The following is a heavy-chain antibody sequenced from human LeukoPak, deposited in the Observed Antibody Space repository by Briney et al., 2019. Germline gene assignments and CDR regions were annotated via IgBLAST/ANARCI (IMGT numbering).Heavy chain of an antibody. J-gene: IGHJ4*02. D-gene: IGHD2-15*01. Sequence: SETLTWSYAVSGGSDRAEDWNWIRQPPGKGLEWIGYIYYSGDTKCNPSLKSRVTLSVDTSKNQFSLKLTSVTAADTAVYYCARHQRGYCSGGNCPGYFDYQGLGNVSTVSS. CDR3: ARHQRGYCSGGNCPGYFDY. CDR2: IYYSGDT. CDR1: GGSDRAED. V-gene: IGHV4-59*08.